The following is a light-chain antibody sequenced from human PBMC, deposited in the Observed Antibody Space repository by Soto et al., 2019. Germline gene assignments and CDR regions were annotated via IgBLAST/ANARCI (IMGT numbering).Light chain of an antibody. CDR3: ATWDDSLSGRV. V-gene: IGLV1-47*02. J-gene: IGLJ3*02. CDR2: SNN. Sequence: VLTQPPSASGTPGQRVTISCSGSNSDIRNNYVSWYQQLPGTAPRLLIYSNNQRPSGVPDRFSGSKSGTSASLAISGLRSEDGADYYCATWDDSLSGRVFGGGTQLTVL. CDR1: NSDIRNNY.